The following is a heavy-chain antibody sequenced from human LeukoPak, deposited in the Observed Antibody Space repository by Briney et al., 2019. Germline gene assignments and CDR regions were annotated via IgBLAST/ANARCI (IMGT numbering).Heavy chain of an antibody. CDR1: GGSISSSSYY. V-gene: IGHV4-39*07. CDR2: IYYSGST. J-gene: IGHJ5*02. D-gene: IGHD3-10*01. CDR3: ARALPYYGSGSYPNWFDP. Sequence: SETLSLTCTVSGGSISSSSYYWGWIRQPPGKGLEWIGSIYYSGSTYYNPSLKSRVTISVDTSKNQFSLKLSSVTAADTAVYYCARALPYYGSGSYPNWFDPWGQGTLVTVSS.